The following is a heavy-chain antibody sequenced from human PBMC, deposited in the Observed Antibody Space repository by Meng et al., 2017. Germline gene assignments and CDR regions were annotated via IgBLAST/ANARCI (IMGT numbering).Heavy chain of an antibody. Sequence: QGYLVHAGYGLKNPCASVQVSWKSSGYTFSRSAMNWVRQCAGQGLEWMGWINTNTGNPTYAQGFTGRFVFSLDTSVSTAYLQISGLKAEDTAVYYCARACSPPSSSSSFHDYWGQGTLVTVSS. CDR2: INTNTGNP. CDR3: ARACSPPSSSSSFHDY. D-gene: IGHD6-6*01. CDR1: GYTFSRSA. J-gene: IGHJ4*02. V-gene: IGHV7-4-1*02.